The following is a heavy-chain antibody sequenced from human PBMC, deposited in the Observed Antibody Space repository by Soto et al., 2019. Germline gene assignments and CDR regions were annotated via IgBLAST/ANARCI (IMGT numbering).Heavy chain of an antibody. V-gene: IGHV4-59*01. D-gene: IGHD5-12*01. CDR3: ARHRADSGYDYFDY. J-gene: IGHJ4*02. CDR1: GGSISSYY. Sequence: SETLSLTCTVSGGSISSYYWSWIRQPPGKGLEWIGYIYYSGSTNYNPSLKSRVTISVDTSKNQFSLKLSSVTAADTAVYYCARHRADSGYDYFDYWGQGTLVTVSS. CDR2: IYYSGST.